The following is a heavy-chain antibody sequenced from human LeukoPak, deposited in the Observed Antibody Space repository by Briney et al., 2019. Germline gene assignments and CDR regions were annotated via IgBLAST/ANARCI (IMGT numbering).Heavy chain of an antibody. CDR1: GFTFSTYG. J-gene: IGHJ2*01. D-gene: IGHD1-26*01. CDR3: ARDPGSSSHDWYFDL. Sequence: PGGSLRLSCAASGFTFSTYGMSWVRQAPGKGLEWVSVVTDSGDSTFYADSVRGRFFISRDNAKNTLYLQMNSLRAEDTAVYYCARDPGSSSHDWYFDLWGRGTLVTVSS. V-gene: IGHV3-23*01. CDR2: VTDSGDST.